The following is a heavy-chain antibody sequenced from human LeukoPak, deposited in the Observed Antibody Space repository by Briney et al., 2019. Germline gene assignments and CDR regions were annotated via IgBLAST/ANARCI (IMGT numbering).Heavy chain of an antibody. J-gene: IGHJ3*02. CDR1: GFTFSGYG. V-gene: IGHV3-30*18. CDR2: ISYDGSNK. CDR3: AKDKGYYDSSGYYYEAFDI. D-gene: IGHD3-22*01. Sequence: GGSLRLSCAASGFTFSGYGMHWVRQAPGKGLEWVAVISYDGSNKYYADSVKGRFTISRDNSKNTLYLQMNSLRAEDTAVYYCAKDKGYYDSSGYYYEAFDIWGQGTMVTVSS.